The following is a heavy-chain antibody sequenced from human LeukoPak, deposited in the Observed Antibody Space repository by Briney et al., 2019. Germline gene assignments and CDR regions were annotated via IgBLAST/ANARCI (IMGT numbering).Heavy chain of an antibody. V-gene: IGHV3-30*04. CDR3: ARYYDFWSGYYPLDY. J-gene: IGHJ4*02. CDR1: GFTFSSYA. D-gene: IGHD3-3*01. CDR2: ISYDGSNK. Sequence: GGSLRLSCAASGFTFSSYAMHWVRQAPGKGLEWVAVISYDGSNKYYADSVKGRFTISRDNSKNTLYLQMNSLRAEDTAVYYCARYYDFWSGYYPLDYWGQGTLVTVSS.